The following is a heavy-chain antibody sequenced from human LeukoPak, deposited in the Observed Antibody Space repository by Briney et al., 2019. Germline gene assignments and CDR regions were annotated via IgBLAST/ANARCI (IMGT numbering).Heavy chain of an antibody. CDR1: GGTFSSYA. D-gene: IGHD3-22*01. CDR3: ARGGDYYDSSGYYYVPIDY. Sequence: SVKVSCKASGGTFSSYAISWVRQAPGQGLEWMGGIIPIFGTANYAQKFQGRVTITADESTSTAYMELSSLRSKDTAVYYCARGGDYYDSSGYYYVPIDYWGQGTLVTVSS. CDR2: IIPIFGTA. V-gene: IGHV1-69*13. J-gene: IGHJ4*02.